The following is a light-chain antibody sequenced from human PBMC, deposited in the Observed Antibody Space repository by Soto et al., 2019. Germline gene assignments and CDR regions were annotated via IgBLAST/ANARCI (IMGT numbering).Light chain of an antibody. CDR1: SGHTNYA. J-gene: IGLJ3*02. CDR3: QTWGNGIRV. V-gene: IGLV4-69*01. CDR2: LNSDGSH. Sequence: QPVLTQSPSASASLGASVKLTCTLSSGHTNYAITWHQQQPEKGPRYLMKLNSDGSHTKGDGIPDRFSGSSSGAERYLSISSLQSDDEADYYCQTWGNGIRVFGGGTKLTVL.